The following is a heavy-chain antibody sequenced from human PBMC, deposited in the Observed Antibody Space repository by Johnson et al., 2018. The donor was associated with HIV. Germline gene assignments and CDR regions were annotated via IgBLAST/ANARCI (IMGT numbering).Heavy chain of an antibody. CDR3: ARDELYRMYARTALDI. J-gene: IGHJ3*02. V-gene: IGHV3-30*03. D-gene: IGHD2-15*01. CDR1: GLSFSNFG. Sequence: QVQLVESGGGVVQPGESLTLSCVVSGLSFSNFGIHWVRQAPGKGPEWVAVISYDGSRSDYGASVKGRFTISRDNSKNFLYLQMNSVRAEDTAKYYCARDELYRMYARTALDIWGQGTMVIVSS. CDR2: ISYDGSRS.